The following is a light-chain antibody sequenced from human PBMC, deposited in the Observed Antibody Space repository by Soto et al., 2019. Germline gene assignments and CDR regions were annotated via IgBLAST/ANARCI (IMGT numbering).Light chain of an antibody. V-gene: IGKV3D-15*01. CDR2: GAS. Sequence: EIVMTQSPATLSVSPGERATLSCRASQSVNIYLAWYQQKPGQAPRLLIFGASYRATGIPARFSGSGSGTEFNLTISSLQSEDSATYYCQQYNSYLYTFGQGTKLEIK. J-gene: IGKJ2*01. CDR1: QSVNIY. CDR3: QQYNSYLYT.